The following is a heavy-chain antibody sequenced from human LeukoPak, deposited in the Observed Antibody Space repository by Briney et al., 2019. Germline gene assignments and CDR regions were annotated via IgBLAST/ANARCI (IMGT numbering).Heavy chain of an antibody. CDR3: AKSSGFGAARYYFDY. D-gene: IGHD3-16*01. Sequence: GGSLRLSCAASGFTFSSYAMSWVRQAPGKGLEWVSAISGSGGSTYYADSVKGRFTISIDNSKNTLYLQMNSLRAEDTAVYYCAKSSGFGAARYYFDYWGQGTLVTVSS. CDR2: ISGSGGST. J-gene: IGHJ4*02. V-gene: IGHV3-23*01. CDR1: GFTFSSYA.